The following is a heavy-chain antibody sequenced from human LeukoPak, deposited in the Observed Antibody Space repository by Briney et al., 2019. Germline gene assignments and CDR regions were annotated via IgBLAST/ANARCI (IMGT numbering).Heavy chain of an antibody. Sequence: GGSLRLSCAASGFTFTIFGLNWVRQAPGKWPEWVSYIDARSGITYYADSVQGRFTISRDDARESVFLQMDGLRVDDTAVYYCARTYDFGRGPPGDAFDNWGPGTWVIVSA. CDR1: GFTFTIFG. V-gene: IGHV3-48*01. D-gene: IGHD3-3*01. CDR2: IDARSGIT. J-gene: IGHJ3*02. CDR3: ARTYDFGRGPPGDAFDN.